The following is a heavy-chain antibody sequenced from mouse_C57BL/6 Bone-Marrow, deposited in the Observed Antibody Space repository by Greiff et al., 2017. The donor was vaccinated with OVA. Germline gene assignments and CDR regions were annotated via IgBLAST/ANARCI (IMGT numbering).Heavy chain of an antibody. Sequence: DVMLVESGGGLVQPGGSLKLSCAASGFTFSDYYMYWVRQTPEKRLEWVAYISNGGGSTYYPDTVKGRFTISRDNAKNTLYLQMSRLKSEDTAMYYCARHYLGGFDYWGQGTTLTVSS. J-gene: IGHJ2*01. V-gene: IGHV5-12*01. CDR3: ARHYLGGFDY. CDR2: ISNGGGST. D-gene: IGHD3-1*01. CDR1: GFTFSDYY.